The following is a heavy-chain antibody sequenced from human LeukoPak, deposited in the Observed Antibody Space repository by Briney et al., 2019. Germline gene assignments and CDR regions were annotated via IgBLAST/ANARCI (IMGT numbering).Heavy chain of an antibody. V-gene: IGHV3-20*04. CDR3: ARDSGTSYSSGWYDY. CDR2: INWNGGRT. Sequence: GGSLRLSCAASGFTFDDYGMSWVRQAPGKGLEWVSGINWNGGRTGYADSVKGRFTISRDNAKNSLYLQMNSLRAEDTAVYYCARDSGTSYSSGWYDYWGQGTLVTVSS. J-gene: IGHJ4*02. D-gene: IGHD6-19*01. CDR1: GFTFDDYG.